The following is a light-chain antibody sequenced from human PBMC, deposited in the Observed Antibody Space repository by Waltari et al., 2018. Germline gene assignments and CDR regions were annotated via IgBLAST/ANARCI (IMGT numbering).Light chain of an antibody. CDR1: QSVSSY. CDR3: QQRSNWQGYT. J-gene: IGKJ2*01. V-gene: IGKV3-11*01. CDR2: DAP. Sequence: EIVLTQSPATLSLSPGERATLSCRASQSVSSYLAWYQQKPGQAPRLLIYDAPNRATGIPARFSGSGSGTDFTLTISSLEPEDFAVYYCQQRSNWQGYTFGQGTKLEIK.